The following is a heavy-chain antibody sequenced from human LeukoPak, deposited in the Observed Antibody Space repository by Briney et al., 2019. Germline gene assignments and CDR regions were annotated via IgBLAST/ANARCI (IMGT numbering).Heavy chain of an antibody. V-gene: IGHV3-23*01. J-gene: IGHJ4*02. CDR2: MSGSGGST. D-gene: IGHD5-18*01. CDR1: GFTFSSSA. CDR3: AKALLSTATPYFDY. Sequence: GGSLRLSCAASGFTFSSSAMSWVRQAPGKGLERVSAMSGSGGSTHYADSVKGRFTVSRDNSKNTLYLQMNSLRAEDTAVYYCAKALLSTATPYFDYWGQGTLVTVSS.